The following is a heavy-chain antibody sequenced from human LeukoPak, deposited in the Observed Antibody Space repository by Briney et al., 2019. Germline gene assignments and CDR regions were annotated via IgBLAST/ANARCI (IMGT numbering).Heavy chain of an antibody. CDR3: AKDHYESSGYLFDY. J-gene: IGHJ4*02. Sequence: PGGSLRLSCAASGFTFSSYWMHWVRQAPGKGLVWVSRINSDGSSTSYADSVKGRFTISRDNAKNSLYLQMNSLRAEDTALYYWAKDHYESSGYLFDYWGQGTLVTGSS. CDR2: INSDGSST. V-gene: IGHV3-74*01. D-gene: IGHD3-22*01. CDR1: GFTFSSYW.